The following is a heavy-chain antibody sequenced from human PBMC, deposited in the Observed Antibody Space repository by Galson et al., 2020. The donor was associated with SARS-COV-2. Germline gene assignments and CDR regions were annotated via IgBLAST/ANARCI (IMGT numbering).Heavy chain of an antibody. CDR3: ARLVDAFDI. V-gene: IGHV4-59*08. Sequence: ASETLSLTCTVSGGSISSHYWSWIRQPPGKGLEWIGYIYYSGSTSYNPSLKSRVTISVDTSKNQISLKLSSVTAADTAVYYCARLVDAFDIWGQGTMVTVSS. CDR2: IYYSGST. CDR1: GGSISSHY. J-gene: IGHJ3*02.